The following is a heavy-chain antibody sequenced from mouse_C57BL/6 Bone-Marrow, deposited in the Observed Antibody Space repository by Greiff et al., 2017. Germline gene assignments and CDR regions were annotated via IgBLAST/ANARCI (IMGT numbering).Heavy chain of an antibody. Sequence: EVQLVESGEGLVKPGGSLKLSCAASGFTFSSYAMSWVRQTPEKRLEWVAYISSGGDYIYYADTVKGRFTISRDNARNTLYLQMSSLKSEDTAMYYCTRAHYYGSLVLFDYWGQGTTLTVSS. CDR1: GFTFSSYA. J-gene: IGHJ2*01. CDR3: TRAHYYGSLVLFDY. D-gene: IGHD1-1*01. V-gene: IGHV5-9-1*02. CDR2: ISSGGDYI.